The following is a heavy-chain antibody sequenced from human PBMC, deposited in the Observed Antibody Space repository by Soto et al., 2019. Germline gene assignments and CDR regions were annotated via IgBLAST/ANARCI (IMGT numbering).Heavy chain of an antibody. V-gene: IGHV4-38-2*02. CDR3: ASVHVVVVDGNTFDY. CDR1: GGSISSGSY. Sequence: SETLSLTCTVSGGSISSGSYHSWMRHPPREGPGLMGISYNGCSTIYNPTLKSRITISVDTAKTKFSLKLKSMTAADTAVYFCASVHVVVVDGNTFDYWGHGTLVTVSS. D-gene: IGHD2-21*01. J-gene: IGHJ4*01. CDR2: SYNGCST.